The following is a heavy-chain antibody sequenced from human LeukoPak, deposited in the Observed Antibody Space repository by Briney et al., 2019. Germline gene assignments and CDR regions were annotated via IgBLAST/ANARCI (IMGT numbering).Heavy chain of an antibody. D-gene: IGHD3-10*01. CDR2: IYYSGST. CDR3: ARMYYYGSGKFDY. Sequence: NPSETLSLTCTVSGGSISSYYWSWIRQPPGKGLEWIGYIYYSGSTNYNPSLKSRVTISVDTSKNQFSLKLSSVTAADTAVYYCARMYYYGSGKFDYWGQGTLVTVSS. CDR1: GGSISSYY. J-gene: IGHJ4*02. V-gene: IGHV4-59*01.